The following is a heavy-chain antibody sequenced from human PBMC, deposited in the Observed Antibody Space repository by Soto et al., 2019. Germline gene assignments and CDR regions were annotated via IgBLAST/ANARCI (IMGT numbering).Heavy chain of an antibody. J-gene: IGHJ6*02. V-gene: IGHV3-21*01. CDR3: ARTESSNIYGMDV. CDR1: GFTFRSYS. CDR2: ISSGGFSI. Sequence: EVQLVESGGGLVKPGGSLRLSCAASGFTFRSYSMNWVRQAPGKGLEWVSSISSGGFSINYADSVKGRFSISRDNAQNSLHLQLNNLRAEDTAVYYWARTESSNIYGMDVWGQGTTVTVSS. D-gene: IGHD6-6*01.